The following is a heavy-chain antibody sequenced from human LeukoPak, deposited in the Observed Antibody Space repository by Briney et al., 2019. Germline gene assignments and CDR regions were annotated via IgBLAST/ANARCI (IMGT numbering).Heavy chain of an antibody. CDR3: AKAAGYSGSYYPFDY. CDR2: ISGSGGST. D-gene: IGHD1-26*01. J-gene: IGHJ4*02. Sequence: SGGSLRLSCAASGFTFSSYAMSWVRQAPGKGLEWVSAISGSGGSTYYADSVKGRFTISRDNAKNSLYLQMNSLRAEDTALYYCAKAAGYSGSYYPFDYWGQGTLVTVSS. CDR1: GFTFSSYA. V-gene: IGHV3-23*01.